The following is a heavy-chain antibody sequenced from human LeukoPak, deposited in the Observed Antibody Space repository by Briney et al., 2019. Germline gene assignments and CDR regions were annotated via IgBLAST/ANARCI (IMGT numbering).Heavy chain of an antibody. CDR3: ARVFDSGSQAYFYYMDV. CDR1: GGSISSGSYS. V-gene: IGHV4-61*02. D-gene: IGHD3-10*01. Sequence: SQTLSLTCTVSGGSISSGSYSWSWIRQPAGKGLEWIGRIYSSGSTNYNPSLKSRVTISVDTSKNQFSLKLSSVTAADTAVYYCARVFDSGSQAYFYYMDVWGKGTTVTIFS. CDR2: IYSSGST. J-gene: IGHJ6*03.